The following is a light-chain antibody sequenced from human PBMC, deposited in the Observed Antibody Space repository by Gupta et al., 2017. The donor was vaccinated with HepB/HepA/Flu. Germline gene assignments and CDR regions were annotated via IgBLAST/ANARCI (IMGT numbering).Light chain of an antibody. CDR3: QQRSNSFT. CDR1: QSVSCY. J-gene: IGKJ3*01. Sequence: DIVLTQSPATLPLSPGEIATLSCRGSQSVSCYLAWYQQKPDEAPRLLIYDASNRATGTPAWFSGSGSATYFTLTISSLDPEDFAVYCCQQRSNSFTFGHGTKVEIK. CDR2: DAS. V-gene: IGKV3-11*01.